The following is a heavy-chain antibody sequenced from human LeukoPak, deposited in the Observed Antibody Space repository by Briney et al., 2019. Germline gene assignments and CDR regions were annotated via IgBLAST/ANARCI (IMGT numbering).Heavy chain of an antibody. D-gene: IGHD1-14*01. CDR1: GFTLSSYG. Sequence: GGSLRLSCAASGFTLSSYGMSWVRQAPGKGLEWVSAISPSGDNTYYADSMKGRFTISRDNSRNTLYLQVNTLRAADTALYYCAKATGYLLWGQGTLVIVSS. J-gene: IGHJ4*02. V-gene: IGHV3-23*01. CDR2: ISPSGDNT. CDR3: AKATGYLL.